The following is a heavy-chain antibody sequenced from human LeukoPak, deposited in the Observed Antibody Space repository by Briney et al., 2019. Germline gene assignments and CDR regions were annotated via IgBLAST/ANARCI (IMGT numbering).Heavy chain of an antibody. D-gene: IGHD3-3*01. J-gene: IGHJ4*02. Sequence: SETLSLTCAVSGYSLGKNYYWGWIRQSPGKGLEWIGRIYGRASTSYNPSLMNRVTMSVDTSKNHFSLQLTSVTAADTAVYYCARYDSRGSATTKFDYWGPGIQVTVSS. CDR2: IYGRAST. CDR1: GYSLGKNYY. V-gene: IGHV4-38-2*01. CDR3: ARYDSRGSATTKFDY.